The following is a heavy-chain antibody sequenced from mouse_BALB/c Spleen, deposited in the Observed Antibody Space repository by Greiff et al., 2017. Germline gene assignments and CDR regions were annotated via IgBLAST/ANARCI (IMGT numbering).Heavy chain of an antibody. J-gene: IGHJ2*01. CDR3: VRDLGKGYYFDY. CDR2: IWTGGGT. V-gene: IGHV2-9-2*01. CDR1: GFSLTSYD. D-gene: IGHD4-1*01. Sequence: VKLVESGPGLVAPSQSLSITCTVSGFSLTSYDISWIRQPPGKGLEWLGVIWTGGGTNYNSAFMSRLSISKDNSKSQVFLKMNSLQTDDTAIYYCVRDLGKGYYFDYWGQGTTLTVSS.